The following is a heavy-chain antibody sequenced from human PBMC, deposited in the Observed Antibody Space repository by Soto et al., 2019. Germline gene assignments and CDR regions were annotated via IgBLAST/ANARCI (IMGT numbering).Heavy chain of an antibody. V-gene: IGHV3-74*01. Sequence: PGGSLRLSCVASGFTFSSHWIHWVRQGPGKGLVWVSHTNSDGSSTIYADPVKGRFTISRDNAKKTLYLQMNSLRADDTAVYYCARGGSNFYDSSGFRPYYYYGMDVWGQGTKVTVSS. CDR2: TNSDGSST. J-gene: IGHJ6*02. CDR1: GFTFSSHW. D-gene: IGHD3-22*01. CDR3: ARGGSNFYDSSGFRPYYYYGMDV.